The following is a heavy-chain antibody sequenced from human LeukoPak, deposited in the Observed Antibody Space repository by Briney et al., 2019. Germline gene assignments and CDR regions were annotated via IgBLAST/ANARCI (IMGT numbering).Heavy chain of an antibody. CDR3: ARGYYGSGSYYPYYYYMDV. D-gene: IGHD3-10*01. V-gene: IGHV1-18*01. Sequence: ASVKVSCKASGYTFTSYGISWVRQAPGQGLEWMGWISAYNGNTNYAQKLQGRVTMTTDTSTSTAYMELRSLRSDDTAVYYCARGYYGSGSYYPYYYYMDVWGKGTTVTVSS. CDR1: GYTFTSYG. CDR2: ISAYNGNT. J-gene: IGHJ6*03.